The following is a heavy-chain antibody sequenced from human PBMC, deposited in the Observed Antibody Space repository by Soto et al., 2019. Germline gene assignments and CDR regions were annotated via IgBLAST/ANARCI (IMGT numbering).Heavy chain of an antibody. CDR2: ISYDGSLQ. D-gene: IGHD3-10*01. CDR3: ATDRGFGHASVPYS. Sequence: QAQLVESGGGVVQPVRSLRLSCAASGFTFSSYGMHWARQAPGTGLEWVAVISYDGSLQHYADSVKGRFTISRDNSKNMLILQMNSLRAEDTAVYYCATDRGFGHASVPYSWGPGTLVSVSS. J-gene: IGHJ4*02. V-gene: IGHV3-30*03. CDR1: GFTFSSYG.